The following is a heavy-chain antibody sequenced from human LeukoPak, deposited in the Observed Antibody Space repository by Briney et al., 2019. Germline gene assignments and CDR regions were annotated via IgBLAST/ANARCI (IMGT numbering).Heavy chain of an antibody. CDR3: ATGLLVMTTVTSNPADY. CDR2: FDPEDGET. Sequence: ASVKVSCKVSGYTLTELSMHWVRQAPGKGLEWMGGFDPEDGETIYAQKFQGRVTMTEDTSTDTAYMELSSLRSEDTAVYYCATGLLVMTTVTSNPADYWGQGTLVTVSP. V-gene: IGHV1-24*01. J-gene: IGHJ4*02. D-gene: IGHD4-17*01. CDR1: GYTLTELS.